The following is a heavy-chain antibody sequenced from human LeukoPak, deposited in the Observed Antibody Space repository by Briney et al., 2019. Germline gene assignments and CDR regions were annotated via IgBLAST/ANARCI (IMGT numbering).Heavy chain of an antibody. V-gene: IGHV4-30-4*01. J-gene: IGHJ4*02. CDR3: ARAEGDGPHLDY. D-gene: IGHD5-24*01. CDR2: IYYSEST. CDR1: GGSISSGDYY. Sequence: SQTLSLTCTVSGGSISSGDYYWSWIRQPPGKGLEWIGYIYYSESTNYNPSLKSRVTISVDTSKSQFSLKLSSVTAADTAVYYCARAEGDGPHLDYWGQGTLVTVSS.